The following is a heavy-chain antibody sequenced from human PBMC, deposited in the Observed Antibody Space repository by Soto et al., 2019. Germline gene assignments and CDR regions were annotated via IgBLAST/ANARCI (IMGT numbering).Heavy chain of an antibody. Sequence: GESLKISCKGSGYSLTSYWISWVRQMPGKGLEWIGRIDPSDSYTNYSPSFQGHVTISADKSISTAYLQWSSLKASDTAMYYCASEPLSSSGSYYGPYYKQRYYYYGMDVWGQGTTVTVSS. D-gene: IGHD3-10*01. CDR1: GYSLTSYW. V-gene: IGHV5-10-1*01. J-gene: IGHJ6*02. CDR2: IDPSDSYT. CDR3: ASEPLSSSGSYYGPYYKQRYYYYGMDV.